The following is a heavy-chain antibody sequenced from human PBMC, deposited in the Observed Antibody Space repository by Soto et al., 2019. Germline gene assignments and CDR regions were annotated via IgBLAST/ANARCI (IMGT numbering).Heavy chain of an antibody. V-gene: IGHV3-21*06. CDR2: MSSRGTDI. Sequence: EVQLVESGGGLVKPGGSLRLSCAGSGFTFSNYNMHWVRQAPGKGLEWVSSMSSRGTDIYYADSVKGRFTISRDNTKNSLYLQRNSLRAEDTAVYYCARGDEDIVVVVAADVFDYWGQGTLVTVSS. J-gene: IGHJ4*02. CDR1: GFTFSNYN. CDR3: ARGDEDIVVVVAADVFDY. D-gene: IGHD2-15*01.